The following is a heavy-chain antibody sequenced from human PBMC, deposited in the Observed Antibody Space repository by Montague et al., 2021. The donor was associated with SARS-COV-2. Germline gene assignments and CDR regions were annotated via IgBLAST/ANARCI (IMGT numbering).Heavy chain of an antibody. CDR1: GFSLSTSGMC. V-gene: IGHV2-70*01. CDR3: ARSYGDNRDSYLDY. D-gene: IGHD4-17*01. Sequence: PALVKPTQTLTLTCTFSGFSLSTSGMCVSWIRQPPGKALEWLALIDWDEDQYYSTSLKTRLTISKDTSKNQVVLTMTNMDPIDTATYYCARSYGDNRDSYLDYGGQGTRVTVSS. CDR2: IDWDEDQ. J-gene: IGHJ4*02.